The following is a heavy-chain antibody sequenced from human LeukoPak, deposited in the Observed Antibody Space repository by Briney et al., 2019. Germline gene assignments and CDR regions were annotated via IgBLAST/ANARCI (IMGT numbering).Heavy chain of an antibody. CDR2: ISPSGGST. CDR1: GYTFTSNY. V-gene: IGHV1-46*01. D-gene: IGHD3-10*01. Sequence: ASVKVSCKAFGYTFTSNYMHWVRQAPGQGPEWMGVISPSGGSTTYAQKLQGRVTMTTDTSTSTAYMELRSLRSDDTAVYYCARDLGGITMVRGVFFDYWGQGTLVTVSS. CDR3: ARDLGGITMVRGVFFDY. J-gene: IGHJ4*02.